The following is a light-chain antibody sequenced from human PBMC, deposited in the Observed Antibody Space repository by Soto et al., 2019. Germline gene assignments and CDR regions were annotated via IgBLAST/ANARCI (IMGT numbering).Light chain of an antibody. CDR1: QSLLHRNGYNY. V-gene: IGKV2-28*01. CDR3: MQGLQTLYT. CDR2: LGS. J-gene: IGKJ2*01. Sequence: DIVMTQSPLSLPVTPGEPASVSCRSSQSLLHRNGYNYLDWYLQKPGQSPQLLIYLGSSRASGVPDRFSGSGSATDFTLKISRVEAEDVGVYYCMQGLQTLYTFGQGTKLEIK.